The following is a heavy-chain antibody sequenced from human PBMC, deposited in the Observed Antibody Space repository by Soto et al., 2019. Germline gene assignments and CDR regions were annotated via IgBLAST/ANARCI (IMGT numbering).Heavy chain of an antibody. V-gene: IGHV1-18*01. CDR3: ARATWIQLWFHYYYGMDV. D-gene: IGHD5-18*01. CDR1: GYTFTSYG. Sequence: APVTVSCKASGYTFTSYGISWVRQATGQRLEWMGWISAYNGNTNYAQKLQGRVTMTTDTSTSTAYMELRSLRSDDTAVYYCARATWIQLWFHYYYGMDVWGQGTTVTVSS. CDR2: ISAYNGNT. J-gene: IGHJ6*02.